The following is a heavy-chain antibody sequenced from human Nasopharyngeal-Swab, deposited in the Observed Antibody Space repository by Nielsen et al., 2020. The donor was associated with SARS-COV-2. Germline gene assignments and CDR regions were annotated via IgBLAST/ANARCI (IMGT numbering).Heavy chain of an antibody. Sequence: SETLSLTCTVSGGSISTYYWSWIRQPPGKGLEWIGYVYHSGSTDYNPSLKSRVTISVDTSQNQFSLKLSSVTAADTAVYYCARYNILAGWGYWGQGTLVTVSS. CDR1: GGSISTYY. J-gene: IGHJ4*02. CDR3: ARYNILAGWGY. D-gene: IGHD3-9*01. V-gene: IGHV4-59*01. CDR2: VYHSGST.